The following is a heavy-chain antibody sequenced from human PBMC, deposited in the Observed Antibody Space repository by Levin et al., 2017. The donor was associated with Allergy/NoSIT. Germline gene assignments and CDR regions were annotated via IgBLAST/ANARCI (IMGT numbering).Heavy chain of an antibody. J-gene: IGHJ4*02. CDR1: GFTVSSNY. V-gene: IGHV3-53*01. D-gene: IGHD6-19*01. Sequence: GESLKISCAASGFTVSSNYMSWVRQAPGKGLEWVSVIYSGGSTYYADSVKGRFTISRDNSKNTLYLQMNSLRAEDTAVYYCASSVAGPYYFDYWGQGTLVTVSS. CDR2: IYSGGST. CDR3: ASSVAGPYYFDY.